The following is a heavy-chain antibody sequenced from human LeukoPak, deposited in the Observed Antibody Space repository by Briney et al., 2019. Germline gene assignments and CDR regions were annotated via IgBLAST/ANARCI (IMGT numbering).Heavy chain of an antibody. D-gene: IGHD2-21*02. J-gene: IGHJ4*02. Sequence: GGTLRLSCAASGFTFSSYAMSWVRQAPGKGLEWVSAISGSGGSTYYADSVKGRFTISRDNSKNTLYLQMNSLRAEDTAVYYCAKATHIVVVTATTFLDYWGQGTLVTVSS. CDR1: GFTFSSYA. V-gene: IGHV3-23*01. CDR3: AKATHIVVVTATTFLDY. CDR2: ISGSGGST.